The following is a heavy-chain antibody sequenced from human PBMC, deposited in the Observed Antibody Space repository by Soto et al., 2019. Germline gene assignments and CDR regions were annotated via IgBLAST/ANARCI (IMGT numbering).Heavy chain of an antibody. CDR1: GGSISSGGYY. V-gene: IGHV4-31*03. CDR3: ARLYCSGCSCYHPLWFDP. J-gene: IGHJ5*02. D-gene: IGHD2-15*01. Sequence: QVQLQESGPGLVKPSQTLSLTCTVSGGSISSGGYYWSWIRQHPGKGLEWIGYIYYSGSTYYNPSLERRVTIPVDTSKNQFSLKLSSVTAADTAVYYCARLYCSGCSCYHPLWFDPWGQGTLVTVSS. CDR2: IYYSGST.